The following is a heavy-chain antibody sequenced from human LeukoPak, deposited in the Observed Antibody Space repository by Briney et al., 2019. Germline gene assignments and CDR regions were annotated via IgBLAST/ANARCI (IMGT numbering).Heavy chain of an antibody. CDR1: GVSISSYY. CDR3: AREGTDQYYYYYMDV. CDR2: IYYSGST. D-gene: IGHD3-10*01. J-gene: IGHJ6*03. Sequence: SETLSLTCTVSGVSISSYYWSWIRQPPGKGLEWIGYIYYSGSTNYNPSLKSRVTISLDTSKNQFSLKLSSVTAADTAVYYCAREGTDQYYYYYMDVWGKGTTVTVSS. V-gene: IGHV4-59*01.